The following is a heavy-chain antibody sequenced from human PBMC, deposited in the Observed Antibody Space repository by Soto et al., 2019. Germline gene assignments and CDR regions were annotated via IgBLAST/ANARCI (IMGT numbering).Heavy chain of an antibody. D-gene: IGHD6-13*01. CDR1: GFTFSSYA. CDR3: VKEYSRSWYRDGLGCFEH. CDR2: ISSNGGST. J-gene: IGHJ1*01. Sequence: GGSLRLSCSASGFTFSSYAMHWVRQAPGKGLEYVSAISSNGGSTYYADSVKGRFTISRDNSKNTLYLQMSSLRAEDTAVYDCVKEYSRSWYRDGLGCFEHWGQGTLVTVSS. V-gene: IGHV3-64D*09.